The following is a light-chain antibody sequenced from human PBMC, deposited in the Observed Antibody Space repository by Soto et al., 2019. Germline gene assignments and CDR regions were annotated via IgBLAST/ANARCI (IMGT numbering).Light chain of an antibody. CDR2: AAS. CDR1: QSVNKY. Sequence: DIQMTQSPSSLSASVGDRVTISCRASQSVNKYLNWYQQKPGNVPTLLIYAASTLQAGVPSRFNGSGVGTDFAVTIRNLQPVDFATYYCQQSFSTPLSCGVGTKV. V-gene: IGKV1-39*01. CDR3: QQSFSTPLS. J-gene: IGKJ4*02.